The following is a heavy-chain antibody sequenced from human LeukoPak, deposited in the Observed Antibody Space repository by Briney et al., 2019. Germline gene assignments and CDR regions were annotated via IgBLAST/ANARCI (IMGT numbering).Heavy chain of an antibody. CDR2: IYYSGST. CDR3: AREGGRGVLPFDY. Sequence: SETLSLTCTVSGGSISSYYWSWIRQPPGKGLEWIGYIYYSGSTNYNPSLKSRVTISVDTSKNQFSLKLSSVTAADTAVYYCAREGGRGVLPFDYWGQGTLVTVSS. CDR1: GGSISSYY. D-gene: IGHD3-16*01. V-gene: IGHV4-59*12. J-gene: IGHJ4*02.